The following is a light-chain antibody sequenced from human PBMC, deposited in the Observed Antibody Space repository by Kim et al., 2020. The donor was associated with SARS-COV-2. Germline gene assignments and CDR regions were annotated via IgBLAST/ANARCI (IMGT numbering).Light chain of an antibody. J-gene: IGLJ3*02. CDR2: RDI. CDR3: QVWDSSTV. Sequence: SYELTQPLSVSVALGQTARITCGGNNIGTKNVHWYQQKPGQAPVLVIYRDINRPSGIPERFSGSNSGNTATLTISRVQAGDEADYYCQVWDSSTVFGGGT. V-gene: IGLV3-9*01. CDR1: NIGTKN.